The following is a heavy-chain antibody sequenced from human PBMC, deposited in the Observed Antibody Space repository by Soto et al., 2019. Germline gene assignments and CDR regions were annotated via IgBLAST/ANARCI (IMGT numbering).Heavy chain of an antibody. J-gene: IGHJ5*02. CDR2: INPNSGGT. D-gene: IGHD6-6*01. V-gene: IGHV1-2*02. Sequence: ASVKVSCKASGYTFTGYYMHWVRQAPGQGLEWMGWINPNSGGTNYAQKFQGRVTMTRDTSISTAYMELSRLRSDETAVYYCASAIAARLKDPMRLTNWFDPWGQGTLVNVSS. CDR1: GYTFTGYY. CDR3: ASAIAARLKDPMRLTNWFDP.